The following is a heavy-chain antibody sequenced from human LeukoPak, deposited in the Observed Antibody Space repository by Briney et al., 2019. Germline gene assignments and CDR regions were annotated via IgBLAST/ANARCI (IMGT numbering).Heavy chain of an antibody. D-gene: IGHD3-22*01. CDR3: ARHFSQYYYDSSGHDYYYGMDV. V-gene: IGHV4-59*08. CDR1: GGSISSYY. CDR2: IYYSGST. Sequence: SETLSLTCTVSGGSISSYYWSWIRQPPGKGLEWIGYIYYSGSTNYNPSLKSRVTISVDTSKNQFSLKLSSVTAADTAVYYCARHFSQYYYDSSGHDYYYGMDVWGQGTTVTVSS. J-gene: IGHJ6*02.